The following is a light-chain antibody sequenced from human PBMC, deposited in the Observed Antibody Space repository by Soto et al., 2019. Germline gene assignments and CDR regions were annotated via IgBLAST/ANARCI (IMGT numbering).Light chain of an antibody. CDR2: DAS. Sequence: DIQMTQSPSTLSASVGDRVTITCRASQSIGSWLAWYQQKPGKAPELLIYDASTLESGVPSRFSGSGSGTEFSLTISSLQPDDFATFYCQQYSSFSRTFGQGTKVDIK. J-gene: IGKJ1*01. CDR3: QQYSSFSRT. CDR1: QSIGSW. V-gene: IGKV1-5*01.